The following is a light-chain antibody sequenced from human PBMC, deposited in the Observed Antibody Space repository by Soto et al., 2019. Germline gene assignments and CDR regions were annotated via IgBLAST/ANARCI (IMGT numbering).Light chain of an antibody. CDR3: QQYSSWPLT. Sequence: EIVLTQSPAALSLSPGERATLSCRASHTVSSFLAWYQQKPGQAPRLLIYDASNRATGIPARLSGSGSGTDFTLTISSLEPEDFGVYYCQQYSSWPLTFGGGTKVEIK. J-gene: IGKJ4*01. CDR1: HTVSSF. CDR2: DAS. V-gene: IGKV3-11*01.